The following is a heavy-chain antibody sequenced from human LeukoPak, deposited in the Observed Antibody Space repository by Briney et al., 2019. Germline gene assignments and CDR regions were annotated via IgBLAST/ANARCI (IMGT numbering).Heavy chain of an antibody. Sequence: SGGSLRLSCAAPGFTFSSYSMNWVRQAPGKGLEWVSSISSSSSYIYYADSVKGRFTISRDNAKNSLYLQMNSLRAEDTAVYYCARVPSDDYYDSSGYFDYWGQGTLVTVSS. CDR2: ISSSSSYI. J-gene: IGHJ4*02. V-gene: IGHV3-21*01. CDR3: ARVPSDDYYDSSGYFDY. D-gene: IGHD3-22*01. CDR1: GFTFSSYS.